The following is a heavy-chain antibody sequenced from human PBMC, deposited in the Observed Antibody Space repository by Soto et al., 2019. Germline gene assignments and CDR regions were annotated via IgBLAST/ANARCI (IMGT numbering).Heavy chain of an antibody. CDR2: ISYDGSNK. D-gene: IGHD3-22*01. CDR1: GFTFSSYG. V-gene: IGHV3-30*18. Sequence: GGSLRLSCAASGFTFSSYGMHWVRQAPGKGLEWVAVISYDGSNKYYADSAKGRFTISRDNSKNTLYLQVNSLRAEDTAVYYCAKDVAPTMIVVVGDYWGQGTLVTVSS. J-gene: IGHJ4*02. CDR3: AKDVAPTMIVVVGDY.